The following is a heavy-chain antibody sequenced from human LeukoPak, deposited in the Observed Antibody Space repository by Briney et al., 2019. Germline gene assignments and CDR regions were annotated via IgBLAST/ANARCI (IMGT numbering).Heavy chain of an antibody. Sequence: PGGSLRLSCAASGFTFSSYSMNWVRQAPGKGLEWVSYISSSSTIYYADSVKGRFTISRDNAKNSLYLQMNSLRDEDTAVYYCARDHSSWSRGVGMDVWGQGTTVTVSS. CDR2: ISSSSTI. CDR3: ARDHSSWSRGVGMDV. V-gene: IGHV3-48*02. CDR1: GFTFSSYS. D-gene: IGHD6-13*01. J-gene: IGHJ6*02.